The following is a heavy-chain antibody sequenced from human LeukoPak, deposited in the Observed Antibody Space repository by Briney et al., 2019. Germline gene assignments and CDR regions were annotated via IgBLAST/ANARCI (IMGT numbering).Heavy chain of an antibody. V-gene: IGHV4-4*02. Sequence: SETLSLTCAVSGGSISGGKWWSWVRQPPGKGLEWIGEISHSGNPNYNPSLKSRLTISVDKAKNQFSLNLNSVTAADTAVYYCARDAAAGYSLAYWGQGTLVTVSS. CDR2: ISHSGNP. CDR1: GGSISGGKW. CDR3: ARDAAAGYSLAY. J-gene: IGHJ4*02. D-gene: IGHD6-13*01.